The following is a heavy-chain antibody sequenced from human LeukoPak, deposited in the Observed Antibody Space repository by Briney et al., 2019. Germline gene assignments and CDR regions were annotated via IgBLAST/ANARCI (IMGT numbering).Heavy chain of an antibody. V-gene: IGHV4-59*01. CDR2: IYYSGST. CDR1: GGSISSYY. Sequence: SETLSLTCTVSGGSISSYYWSWIRQPPGKGLEWSGYIYYSGSTNYNTSLTSRVTISVDTSKTQYSLTLSSVTAADTAVYYCARGDPTTIFGVVIPSFDCWGQGTLVTVSS. J-gene: IGHJ4*02. CDR3: ARGDPTTIFGVVIPSFDC. D-gene: IGHD3-3*01.